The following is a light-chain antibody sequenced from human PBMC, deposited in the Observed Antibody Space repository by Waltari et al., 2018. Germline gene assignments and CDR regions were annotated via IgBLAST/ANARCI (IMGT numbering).Light chain of an antibody. V-gene: IGLV2-14*03. CDR1: SSDGGRYNY. J-gene: IGLJ3*02. CDR2: DVS. Sequence: QSALTQPASVSGSPGQSITISCTGASSDGGRYNYVSWYQQYPGTAPKLIIYDVSNRPSGVSNRFSGSKSGNTASLTISGLQAEDEADYYCSSYTSSSTLVFGGGTKLTVL. CDR3: SSYTSSSTLV.